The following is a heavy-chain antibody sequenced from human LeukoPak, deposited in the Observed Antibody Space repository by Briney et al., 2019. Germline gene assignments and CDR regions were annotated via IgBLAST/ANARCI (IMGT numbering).Heavy chain of an antibody. CDR2: ISGNGGST. D-gene: IGHD4-17*01. Sequence: PGGFLRLSCAASGFTFSSYAMSWVRQAPGKGLEWVSAISGNGGSTYYADSVKGRFTISRDNSKNTLYLQMNSLRAEDTAVYYCAKDLATVTTFDYWGQGTLVTVSS. CDR1: GFTFSSYA. V-gene: IGHV3-23*01. J-gene: IGHJ4*02. CDR3: AKDLATVTTFDY.